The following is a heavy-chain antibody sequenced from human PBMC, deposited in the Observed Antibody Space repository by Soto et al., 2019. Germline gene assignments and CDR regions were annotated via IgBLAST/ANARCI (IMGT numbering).Heavy chain of an antibody. D-gene: IGHD1-1*01. J-gene: IGHJ6*03. CDR1: GYTFTSYA. CDR3: ARDHKAGTAPYYYMDV. CDR2: INAGNGNT. Sequence: ASVKVSCKASGYTFTSYAMHWVRQAPGQRLEWMGWINAGNGNTKYSQKFQGRVTITSDTSASTAHMELSSLRFEDTAVYYCARDHKAGTAPYYYMDVWGKGTTVTVSS. V-gene: IGHV1-3*01.